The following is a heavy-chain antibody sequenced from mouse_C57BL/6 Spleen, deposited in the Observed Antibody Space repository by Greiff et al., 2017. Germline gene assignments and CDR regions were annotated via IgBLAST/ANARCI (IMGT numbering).Heavy chain of an antibody. J-gene: IGHJ2*01. V-gene: IGHV1-53*01. CDR1: GYTFTSYW. CDR3: ARDGGWLLLYFDY. D-gene: IGHD2-3*01. Sequence: QVQLKQPGTELVKPGASVKLSCKASGYTFTSYWMHWVKQRPGQGLEWIGNINPSNGGTNYNEKFKSKATLTVDKSSSTAYMQLSSLTSEDSAVYYCARDGGWLLLYFDYWGQGTTLTVSS. CDR2: INPSNGGT.